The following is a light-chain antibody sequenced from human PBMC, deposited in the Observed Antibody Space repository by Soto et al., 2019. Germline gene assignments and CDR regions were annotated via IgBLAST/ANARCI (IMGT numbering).Light chain of an antibody. CDR3: QKYKTAPLT. J-gene: IGKJ4*01. CDR1: QGISNF. V-gene: IGKV1-27*01. CDR2: AAS. Sequence: DIQMTQSPASLSASVGDRVTIGCGASQGISNFLAWYQQKPGKVPKLLICAASNLQSGVRSRFSGSGSGTDFTLTISSLRPEDVATYYCQKYKTAPLTFGGGKKVEI.